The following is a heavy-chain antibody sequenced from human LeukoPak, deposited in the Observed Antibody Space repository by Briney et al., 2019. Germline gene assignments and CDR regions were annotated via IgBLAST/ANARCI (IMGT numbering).Heavy chain of an antibody. J-gene: IGHJ5*02. CDR3: ARNRYYYGSGNYGVPNWFDP. D-gene: IGHD3-10*01. CDR2: IYTSGST. CDR1: GGSISSGSYF. V-gene: IGHV4-61*02. Sequence: SETLSLTCTVSGGSISSGSYFWSWIRQPAGKGLEWIGRIYTSGSTNYNPSLKSRVTISVDTSKNQFSLKLNSVTAADTAVYYCARNRYYYGSGNYGVPNWFDPCGQGTLVTVSS.